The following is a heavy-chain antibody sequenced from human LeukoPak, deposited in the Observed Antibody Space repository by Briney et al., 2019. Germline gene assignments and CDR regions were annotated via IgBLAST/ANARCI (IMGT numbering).Heavy chain of an antibody. CDR3: RSRITRTTDIDS. D-gene: IGHD1-7*01. Sequence: GGSLRLSCAASGFTFSGSAVHWVRQASGKGLEWVGRIGNKANSYATTYAAAVKGRFTISRDDSKNTAYLQMNSLKTEDTAVYYCRSRITRTTDIDSWGQGTLVTVAS. CDR1: GFTFSGSA. CDR2: IGNKANSYAT. V-gene: IGHV3-73*01. J-gene: IGHJ4*02.